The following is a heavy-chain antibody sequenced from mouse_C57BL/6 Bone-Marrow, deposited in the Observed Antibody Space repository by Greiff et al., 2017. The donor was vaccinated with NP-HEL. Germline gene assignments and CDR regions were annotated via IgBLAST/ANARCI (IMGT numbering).Heavy chain of an antibody. D-gene: IGHD1-1*01. CDR2: IDPEDGET. CDR3: ASTVVATDYYAMDY. V-gene: IGHV14-2*01. CDR1: GFNIKDYY. J-gene: IGHJ4*01. Sequence: VQLQQSGAELVKPGASVKLSCTASGFNIKDYYMHWVKQRTEQGLEWIGRIDPEDGETKYAPKFQGKATITADTSSNTAYLQLSSLTSKDTAVYYCASTVVATDYYAMDYWGQGTSVTVSS.